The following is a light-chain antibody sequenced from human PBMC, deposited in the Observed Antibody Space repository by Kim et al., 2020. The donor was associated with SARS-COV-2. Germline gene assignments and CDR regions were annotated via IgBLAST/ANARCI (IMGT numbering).Light chain of an antibody. CDR2: QDS. J-gene: IGLJ2*01. Sequence: SYELTQPPSVSVSPGQTASITCSGDKLGDKYACWYQQKPGQSPVLVIYQDSKRPSGIPERFSGSNSGNTATLTISGTQAMDEADYYCQGWDSSTAFVVFG. CDR3: QGWDSSTAFVV. CDR1: KLGDKY. V-gene: IGLV3-1*01.